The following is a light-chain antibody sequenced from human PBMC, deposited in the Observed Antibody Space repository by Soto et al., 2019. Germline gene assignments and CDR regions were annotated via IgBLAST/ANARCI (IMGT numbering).Light chain of an antibody. V-gene: IGKV3-15*01. CDR1: QSVSTN. CDR2: GAS. Sequence: EIVMTQSPATLSVSPGERATLSCRASQSVSTNLAWYQQKPGQAPRLLSYGASTRATGIPARFSGSGSGTEFTLTFSSLQSEDFALYYCEQYNNWPPRTFGQGTKVEI. J-gene: IGKJ1*01. CDR3: EQYNNWPPRT.